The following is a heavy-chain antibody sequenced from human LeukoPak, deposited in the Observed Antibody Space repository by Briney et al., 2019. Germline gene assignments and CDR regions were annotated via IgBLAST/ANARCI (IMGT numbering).Heavy chain of an antibody. CDR3: AKVRSPCSSTSCYYDAFDI. D-gene: IGHD2-2*01. J-gene: IGHJ3*02. V-gene: IGHV3-53*01. CDR2: LFSDGVT. Sequence: RPGGSLRLSCAASGFSVSTNYMNWVRQAPGKGLEWLSVLFSDGVTYYADSVKGRFTISRDNSKNTLYLQMNSLRVEDTAVYYCAKVRSPCSSTSCYYDAFDIWGQGTMVTVSS. CDR1: GFSVSTNY.